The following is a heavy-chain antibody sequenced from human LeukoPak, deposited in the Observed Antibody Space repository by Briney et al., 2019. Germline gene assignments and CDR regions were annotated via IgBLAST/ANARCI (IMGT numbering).Heavy chain of an antibody. CDR1: GFTFSSYA. Sequence: GRSLRLSCAASGFTFSSYAMHWVRQAPGKGLEWVAVISYDGSNKYYADSVKGRFTISRDNSKNTLYLQMNSLRAEDTAVYYCARDGQDYGDYFWYFDYWGQGTLVTVSS. V-gene: IGHV3-30-3*01. D-gene: IGHD4-17*01. CDR2: ISYDGSNK. CDR3: ARDGQDYGDYFWYFDY. J-gene: IGHJ4*02.